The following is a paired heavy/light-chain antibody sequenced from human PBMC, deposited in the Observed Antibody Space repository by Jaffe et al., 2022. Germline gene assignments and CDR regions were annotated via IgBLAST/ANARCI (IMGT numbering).Heavy chain of an antibody. Sequence: QVQLQESGPGLVKPSETLSLSCAVSGGSVSSGSYQWSWIRQPPGKGLEWIGYIRYDGSGSGNYNPSLKSRVTISVDTSKNQFSLKLNSVTAADTAVYYCARDYWGSLDYWGQGTLVTVSS. CDR2: IRYDGSGSG. D-gene: IGHD7-27*01. CDR1: GGSVSSGSYQ. V-gene: IGHV4-61*01. CDR3: ARDYWGSLDY. J-gene: IGHJ4*02.
Light chain of an antibody. V-gene: IGKV2-30*02. J-gene: IGKJ2*01. Sequence: DVVMTQSPLSLSVTLGQPASISCRSSQSLVHNNGNTYLNWFQQRPGQSPRRLIYEVSKRDSGVPDRFSGSGSGTDFTLKISRVEAADVGVYYCMQGTHWPYTFGQGTKVEIK. CDR2: EVS. CDR3: MQGTHWPYT. CDR1: QSLVHNNGNTY.